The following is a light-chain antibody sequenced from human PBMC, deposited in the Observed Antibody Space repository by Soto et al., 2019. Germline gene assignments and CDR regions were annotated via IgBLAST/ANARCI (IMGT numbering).Light chain of an antibody. Sequence: EIVMTQSPATLSVSPGGRATLSCRASQSISDTLAWYQQKPGQAPRLLIYGASTRATGFPARFSGSGSGTDFTPTISSLQSEDFAVYYCQQYNNWPWTFGQGTKVDIK. J-gene: IGKJ1*01. CDR2: GAS. V-gene: IGKV3-15*01. CDR3: QQYNNWPWT. CDR1: QSISDT.